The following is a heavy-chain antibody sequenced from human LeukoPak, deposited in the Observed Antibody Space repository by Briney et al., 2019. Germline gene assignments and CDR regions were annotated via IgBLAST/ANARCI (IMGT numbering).Heavy chain of an antibody. CDR2: ISPNGVIT. CDR1: GFTFSSHG. Sequence: GGSLRLSCAASGFTFSSHGMNWVRQAPGKGLEWVSGISPNGVITYYADSVKGRFTISRDNSKGTVYLQMNSLRAEDTAVYYCARGDCSGGSCYLSLTTIDYWGQGTLVTVSS. V-gene: IGHV3-23*01. CDR3: ARGDCSGGSCYLSLTTIDY. D-gene: IGHD2-15*01. J-gene: IGHJ4*02.